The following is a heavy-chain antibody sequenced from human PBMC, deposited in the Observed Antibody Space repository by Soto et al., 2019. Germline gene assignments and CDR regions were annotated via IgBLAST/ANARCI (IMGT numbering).Heavy chain of an antibody. Sequence: QVQLLQSGAEVKKLGAAVKVSCAASGNTSTSSYIHWVRQAPGQGLEWMGVINPTGGSTSYAQNFQDRVTMTTDTATRTVYLEINSLRFEATAMYYCAREAYGDSVPGYWGQGTLVTVSS. CDR1: GNTSTSSY. J-gene: IGHJ4*02. CDR2: INPTGGST. V-gene: IGHV1-46*01. D-gene: IGHD4-17*01. CDR3: AREAYGDSVPGY.